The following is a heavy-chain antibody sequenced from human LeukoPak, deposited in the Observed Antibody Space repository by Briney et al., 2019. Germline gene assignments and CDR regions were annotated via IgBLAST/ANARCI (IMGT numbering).Heavy chain of an antibody. V-gene: IGHV1-69*05. Sequence: SVKFSCKASGGTFSSYAISWVRQAPGQGLEWMGRIIPIFGTANYAQKFQGRVTITTDESTSTAYMELRSLRSDDTAVYYCARVEGLLWFGDEYYFDYWGQGTLVTVSS. CDR3: ARVEGLLWFGDEYYFDY. D-gene: IGHD3-10*01. CDR1: GGTFSSYA. CDR2: IIPIFGTA. J-gene: IGHJ4*02.